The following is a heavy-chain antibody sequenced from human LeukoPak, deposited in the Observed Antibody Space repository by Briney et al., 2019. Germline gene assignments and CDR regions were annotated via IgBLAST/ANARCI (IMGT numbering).Heavy chain of an antibody. D-gene: IGHD1-26*01. CDR3: ARVRDSGSYTDEYYFDY. V-gene: IGHV4-59*01. J-gene: IGHJ4*02. CDR1: GGSMNGYY. Sequence: PSETLSLTCNVSGGSMNGYYWSWIRQPPGKGLQWIGYIYSSGSTNYNPSLQSRVTISVDTSKNQFSLKLSSVTAADTAVYYCARVRDSGSYTDEYYFDYWGQGTLVTVSS. CDR2: IYSSGST.